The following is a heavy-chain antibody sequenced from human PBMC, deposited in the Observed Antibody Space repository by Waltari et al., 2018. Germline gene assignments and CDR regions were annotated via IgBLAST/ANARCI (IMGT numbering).Heavy chain of an antibody. CDR3: ARGVTQIVPGGIDV. CDR2: ISSSSSTI. J-gene: IGHJ6*02. V-gene: IGHV3-48*01. CDR1: GFTFSSYS. D-gene: IGHD2-15*01. Sequence: EVQLVESGGGLVQPGGSLRLSCAASGFTFSSYSMNWVRQAPGKGLEWVSYISSSSSTIYYADSVKGRFTISRDNAKNSLYLQMNSLRAEDTAVYYCARGVTQIVPGGIDVWGQGTTVTVSS.